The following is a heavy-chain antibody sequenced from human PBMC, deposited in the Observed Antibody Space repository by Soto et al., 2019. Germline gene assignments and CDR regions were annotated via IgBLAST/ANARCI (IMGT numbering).Heavy chain of an antibody. CDR2: ISHYGNT. CDR1: GGSMRNDDW. CDR3: ERNGDGTSGICYVGWFEP. J-gene: IGHJ5*02. D-gene: IGHD2-2*01. Sequence: QVRLQESGPGLVEPSGTLSLTCGVSGGSMRNDDWWSWVRQTPGKGLEWIGEISHYGNTNYNPSLKSRVTKSIDTSKTRFSVKARSLTVADTAMYYCERNGDGTSGICYVGWFEPWGQGTLVSVSS. V-gene: IGHV4-4*02.